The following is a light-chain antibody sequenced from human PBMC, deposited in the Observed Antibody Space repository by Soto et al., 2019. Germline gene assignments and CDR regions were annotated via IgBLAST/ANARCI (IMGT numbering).Light chain of an antibody. CDR3: QVWDSSSDHPV. CDR1: NIGSKS. Sequence: SSELTQPPSVSVAPGKTARITCGGNNIGSKSVHWYQQKPGQAPVLVIYYDSDRPSGIPERFSGSNSGNTATLTISRVEAGDEDDYYCQVWDSSSDHPVFGGGTQLTVL. J-gene: IGLJ7*01. CDR2: YDS. V-gene: IGLV3-21*04.